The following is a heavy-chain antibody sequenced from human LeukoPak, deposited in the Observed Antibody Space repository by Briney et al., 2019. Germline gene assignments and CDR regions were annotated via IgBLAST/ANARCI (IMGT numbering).Heavy chain of an antibody. CDR1: GGSISSGGYY. Sequence: SQTLSLTCTVSGGSISSGGYYWSWIRQHPGKGLEWIGYIYYSGSTYYNPSLKSRVTISVDTSKNQFSLKLSSVTAADTAVYYCARGDILTGYYMGYYFDYWGQGTLVTASS. J-gene: IGHJ4*02. CDR2: IYYSGST. CDR3: ARGDILTGYYMGYYFDY. V-gene: IGHV4-31*03. D-gene: IGHD3-9*01.